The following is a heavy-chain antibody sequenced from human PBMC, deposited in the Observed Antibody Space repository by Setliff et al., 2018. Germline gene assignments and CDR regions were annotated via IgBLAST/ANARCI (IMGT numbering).Heavy chain of an antibody. J-gene: IGHJ4*02. D-gene: IGHD3-3*01. CDR3: ATLSKDLNY. Sequence: GGSLRLSCAASGLALINNGFHWVRQAPGKGLEWVAIIWHDGTNKYYADSVKGRFDISRDSSKNTVYLQMNSLTAEDTAMYYCATLSKDLNYWGQGTLVTVSS. CDR2: IWHDGTNK. CDR1: GLALINNG. V-gene: IGHV3-33*01.